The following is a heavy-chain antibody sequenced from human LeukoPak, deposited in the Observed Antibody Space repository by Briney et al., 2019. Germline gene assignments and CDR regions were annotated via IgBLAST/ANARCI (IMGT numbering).Heavy chain of an antibody. J-gene: IGHJ4*02. CDR1: GGPISTYS. CDR3: ARVSGVTLAGMDY. D-gene: IGHD6-19*01. CDR2: IYTSGSA. V-gene: IGHV4-4*07. Sequence: SETLSLTCTVSGGPISTYSWSWLRQPAGKGLEWIGRIYTSGSANYNPSLKSRVSMSVDTSKNQFSLKLNSVTAADTAVYYCARVSGVTLAGMDYWGRGTLVTVSS.